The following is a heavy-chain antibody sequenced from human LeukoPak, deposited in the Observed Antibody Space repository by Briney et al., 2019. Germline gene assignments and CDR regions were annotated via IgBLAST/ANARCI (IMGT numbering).Heavy chain of an antibody. D-gene: IGHD5-24*01. Sequence: GGSLRRSCAVSGLTFRSYWMSWVRQAPGKGLEWVANINQGGSEKYFVDSVKGRFTISRDNAKNSLHLQMDTLRADDTAVYYCARERDGRFFDYWGQGTLVTVSS. CDR2: INQGGSEK. V-gene: IGHV3-7*01. J-gene: IGHJ4*02. CDR3: ARERDGRFFDY. CDR1: GLTFRSYW.